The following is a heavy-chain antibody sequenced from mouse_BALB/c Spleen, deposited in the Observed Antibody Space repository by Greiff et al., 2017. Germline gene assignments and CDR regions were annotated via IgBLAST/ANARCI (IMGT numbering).Heavy chain of an antibody. CDR2: IWSGGST. V-gene: IGHV2-2*02. CDR1: GFSLTSYG. J-gene: IGHJ3*01. Sequence: VKLQESGPGLVQPSQSLSITCTVSGFSLTSYGVHWVRQSPGKGLEWLGVIWSGGSTDYNAAFISRLSISKDNSKSQVFFKMNSLQANDTAIYYCARKRLYDVAWFAYWGQGTLVTVSA. D-gene: IGHD2-14*01. CDR3: ARKRLYDVAWFAY.